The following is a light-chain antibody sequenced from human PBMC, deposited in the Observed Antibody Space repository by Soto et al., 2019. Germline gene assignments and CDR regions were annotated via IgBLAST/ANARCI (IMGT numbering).Light chain of an antibody. J-gene: IGKJ5*01. V-gene: IGKV1-33*01. CDR3: QQYDNLPPPIT. Sequence: DIQMTQSPSPLSASVGDRVTITCQSSQSISSWLAWYQQKPGKAPKLLIYDASNLETGVPSRFSGSGSGTDFTFNISSLQPEEIATYYCQQYDNLPPPITFGQGTRLEIK. CDR2: DAS. CDR1: QSISSW.